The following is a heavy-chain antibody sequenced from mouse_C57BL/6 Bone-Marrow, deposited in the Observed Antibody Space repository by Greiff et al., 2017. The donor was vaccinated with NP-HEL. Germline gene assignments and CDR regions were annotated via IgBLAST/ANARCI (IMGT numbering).Heavy chain of an antibody. J-gene: IGHJ4*01. CDR1: GYTFTSYW. V-gene: IGHV1-64*01. CDR3: ARGAAKPSCDAMDY. Sequence: QVQLQQPGAELVKPGASVKLSCKASGYTFTSYWMHWVKQRPGQGLEWIGMIHPNSGSTNYNEKFKSKATLTVDKSSSTAYMQLSSLTSEDSAVYYGARGAAKPSCDAMDYWGQGTSVTVSS. CDR2: IHPNSGST.